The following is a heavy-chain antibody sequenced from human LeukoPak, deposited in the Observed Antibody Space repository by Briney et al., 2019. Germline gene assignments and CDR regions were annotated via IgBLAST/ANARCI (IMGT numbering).Heavy chain of an antibody. CDR1: VLTVSINY. V-gene: IGHV3-66*01. D-gene: IGHD3/OR15-3a*01. CDR2: IYSGGST. Sequence: GVSLRLSCAASVLTVSINYMSWVRQAPGKGLEGVSVIYSGGSTYYGDSVKGRFTISRDNYKNTLYLQMNSLRAEDTAVYYCAKDGHKSDWYYYMDVWGKGTTVTVSS. J-gene: IGHJ6*03. CDR3: AKDGHKSDWYYYMDV.